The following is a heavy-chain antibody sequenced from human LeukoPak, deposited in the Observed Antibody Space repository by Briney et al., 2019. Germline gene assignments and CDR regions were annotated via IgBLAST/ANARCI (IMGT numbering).Heavy chain of an antibody. CDR2: ISAYNGNT. V-gene: IGHV1-18*01. J-gene: IGHJ4*02. D-gene: IGHD6-6*01. Sequence: GASVKVSCKASGYTFTSYGISWVRQAPGQGLEWMGWISAYNGNTNYAQKLQGRVTMTTDTSTSTAYMELRSLRSDDTAVYYCARAQYSSSSLYPFDYWAREPWSPSPQ. CDR3: ARAQYSSSSLYPFDY. CDR1: GYTFTSYG.